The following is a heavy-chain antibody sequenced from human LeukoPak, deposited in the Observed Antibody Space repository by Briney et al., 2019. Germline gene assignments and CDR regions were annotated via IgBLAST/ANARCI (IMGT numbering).Heavy chain of an antibody. J-gene: IGHJ4*02. CDR3: ARAPHYCSSTSCYPDY. D-gene: IGHD2-2*01. CDR2: ISSSSSYI. V-gene: IGHV3-21*01. CDR1: GFTFSSYS. Sequence: KTGGTLRLSCAASGFTFSSYSMNWVRQAPGKGLEWVSSISSSSSYIYYADSVKGRFTISRDNAKNSLYLQMNSLRAEDTAVYYCARAPHYCSSTSCYPDYWGQGTLVTVSS.